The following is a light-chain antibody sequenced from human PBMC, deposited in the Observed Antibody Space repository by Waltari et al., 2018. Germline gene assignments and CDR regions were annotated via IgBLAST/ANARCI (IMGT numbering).Light chain of an antibody. CDR3: QQANRFPLT. CDR2: DAS. J-gene: IGKJ4*01. CDR1: QGINSC. Sequence: DIQMTQSPSSVSASVGDKVTITCRASQGINSCLAWYQQKPVKAPKLLSYDASSLQTGVPSRFSGSESGTDFTLTISSLQPEDFATYYCQQANRFPLTFGGGTKVELK. V-gene: IGKV1-12*01.